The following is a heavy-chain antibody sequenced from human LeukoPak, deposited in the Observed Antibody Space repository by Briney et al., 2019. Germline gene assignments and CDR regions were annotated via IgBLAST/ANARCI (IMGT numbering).Heavy chain of an antibody. V-gene: IGHV3-21*01. CDR2: ISSSSSYI. D-gene: IGHD4-17*01. CDR1: GFTFSSYS. Sequence: GGSLRLSCAASGFTFSSYSMNWVRQAPGKGLEWVSSISSSSSYIYYADSVKGRFTISGDNAKNSLYLQMNSLRAEDTAVYYCARDFLQDHYGDYDPSYYFDYWGQGTLVTVSS. CDR3: ARDFLQDHYGDYDPSYYFDY. J-gene: IGHJ4*02.